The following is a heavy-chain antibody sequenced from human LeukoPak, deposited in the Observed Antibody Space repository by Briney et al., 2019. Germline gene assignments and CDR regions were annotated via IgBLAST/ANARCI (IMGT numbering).Heavy chain of an antibody. V-gene: IGHV1-8*01. J-gene: IGHJ2*01. CDR3: ASCGSDVDWYFDL. D-gene: IGHD3-10*01. Sequence: GASVKVSCKASGYTFTSHDINWVRQATGQGLEWMGWMNPNSANTGYAQKFQGRVTMTRDTSINTAYMELHSLRSEDTAVYYCASCGSDVDWYFDLWGRGTLVTVSS. CDR2: MNPNSANT. CDR1: GYTFTSHD.